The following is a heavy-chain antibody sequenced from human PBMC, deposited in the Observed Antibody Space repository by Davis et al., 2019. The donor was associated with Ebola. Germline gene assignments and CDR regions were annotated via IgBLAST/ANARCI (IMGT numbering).Heavy chain of an antibody. J-gene: IGHJ6*02. CDR2: INTNTGNP. Sequence: AASVKVSCKASGYTFTSYAMNWVRQAPGQGLEWMGWINTNTGNPTYAQGFTGRFVFSLDPSVSTAYLQISSLKAEDTAVYYCARGVVVVVAATRGYGMDVWGQGTTVTVSS. CDR3: ARGVVVVVAATRGYGMDV. CDR1: GYTFTSYA. D-gene: IGHD2-15*01. V-gene: IGHV7-4-1*02.